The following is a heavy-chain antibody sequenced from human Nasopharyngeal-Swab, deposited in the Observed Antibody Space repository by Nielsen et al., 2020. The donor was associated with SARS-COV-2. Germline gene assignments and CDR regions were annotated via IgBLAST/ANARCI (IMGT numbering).Heavy chain of an antibody. CDR2: IWYDGSNK. Sequence: GESLKISCAASGFTFSSYGMHWVRQAPGKGLEWVAVIWYDGSNKYYADSVKGRFTISRDNSKNTLYLQMNSLRAEDTAVYYCAKSRVGGPYYYYGMDVWGQGTTVTVSS. CDR3: AKSRVGGPYYYYGMDV. D-gene: IGHD3-16*01. J-gene: IGHJ6*02. V-gene: IGHV3-30*02. CDR1: GFTFSSYG.